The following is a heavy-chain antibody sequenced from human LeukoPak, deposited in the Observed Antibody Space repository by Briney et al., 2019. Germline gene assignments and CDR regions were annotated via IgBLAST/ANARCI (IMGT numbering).Heavy chain of an antibody. D-gene: IGHD2-2*01. CDR2: INHSGST. Sequence: SETLSLTCAVYGGSFSGYYWSWIRQHPGKGLEWIGEINHSGSTNYNPSLKCRVTITVDTSKNQFSLKLRSVTAADTAVYYCARLYCSSTSCYSCFDYWGQGTLVTVSS. CDR1: GGSFSGYY. J-gene: IGHJ4*02. CDR3: ARLYCSSTSCYSCFDY. V-gene: IGHV4-34*01.